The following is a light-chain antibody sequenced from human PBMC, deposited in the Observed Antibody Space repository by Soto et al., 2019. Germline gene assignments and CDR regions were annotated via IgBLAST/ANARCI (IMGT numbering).Light chain of an antibody. CDR3: QQYGSSPPLT. CDR1: QTVSSNY. CDR2: GAS. Sequence: TQSPATLSVSPGERATLSCKASQTVSSNYLAWYQQKPGQPPRLLIYGASSRAAGIPDRFSGSGSGTDFTLTISRLEPEDFVVYYCQQYGSSPPLTFGGGTKVDIK. V-gene: IGKV3-20*01. J-gene: IGKJ4*01.